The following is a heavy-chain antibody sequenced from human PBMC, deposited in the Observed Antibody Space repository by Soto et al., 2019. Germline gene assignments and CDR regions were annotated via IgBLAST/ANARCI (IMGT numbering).Heavy chain of an antibody. V-gene: IGHV6-1*01. CDR1: GDSVSSNSAA. CDR3: AREYSSGWRRYYYYGMDV. Sequence: SQTLSLTCAISGDSVSSNSAAWNWIRQSPSRGLEWLGRTYYRSKWYNDYAVSVKSRITINPDTSKNQFSLQLNSVTPEDTAMYYCAREYSSGWRRYYYYGMDVWGQGTTVTVSS. D-gene: IGHD6-19*01. CDR2: TYYRSKWYN. J-gene: IGHJ6*02.